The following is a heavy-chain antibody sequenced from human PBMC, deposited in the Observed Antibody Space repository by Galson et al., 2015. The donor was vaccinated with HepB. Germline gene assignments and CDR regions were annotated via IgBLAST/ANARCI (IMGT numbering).Heavy chain of an antibody. CDR1: GGSVSSGSYY. D-gene: IGHD2-15*01. Sequence: ETLSLTCTVSGGSVSSGSYYWSWIRQPPGKGLEWIGYIYYSGSTNYNPSLKSRVTISVDTSKNQFSLKLSSVTAADTAVYYCAVLGYCSGGSCYRFDPWGQGTLVTVSS. CDR3: AVLGYCSGGSCYRFDP. V-gene: IGHV4-61*01. J-gene: IGHJ5*02. CDR2: IYYSGST.